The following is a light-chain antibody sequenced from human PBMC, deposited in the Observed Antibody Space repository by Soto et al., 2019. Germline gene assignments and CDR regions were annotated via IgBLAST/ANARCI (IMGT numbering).Light chain of an antibody. Sequence: EIVLTQSPGTLSLSPGERATLSCRTSQGVGRSNLAWYQLKPGQAPRLLTFGASSRAAGIPDRFSGGGSGTDFTLTISRLEPEDFAVYYCQHYGNSVFTFGPGTKVDI. CDR3: QHYGNSVFT. CDR2: GAS. J-gene: IGKJ3*01. V-gene: IGKV3-20*01. CDR1: QGVGRSN.